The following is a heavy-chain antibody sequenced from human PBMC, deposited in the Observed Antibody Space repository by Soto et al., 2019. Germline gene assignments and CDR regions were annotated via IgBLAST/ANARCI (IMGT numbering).Heavy chain of an antibody. Sequence: GGSLRLSCAVSGFIFSRYSMNWVRQAPGKGLERVSSIGTSGSYIYDTDSVKGRFTISRDNTKDSLYLQMNSLRAEDSAIYYCARGSAFIGLDYWGQGTSVTVSS. V-gene: IGHV3-21*01. J-gene: IGHJ4*02. CDR2: IGTSGSYI. D-gene: IGHD1-26*01. CDR3: ARGSAFIGLDY. CDR1: GFIFSRYS.